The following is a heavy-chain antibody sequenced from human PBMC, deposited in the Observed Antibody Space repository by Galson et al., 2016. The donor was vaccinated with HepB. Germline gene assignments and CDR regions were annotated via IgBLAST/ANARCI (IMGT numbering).Heavy chain of an antibody. D-gene: IGHD6-25*01. V-gene: IGHV3-23*01. J-gene: IGHJ5*02. CDR1: GFTFSNSE. CDR3: FADLRCRRPSGSPRWFDP. CDR2: ISGSGYSK. Sequence: SLRLSCAASGFTFSNSEMNWVRQAPGRGLEWVSGISGSGYSKYYRDSVRGRFTISRDNSRNTLYLQMNSLRADDTAVYYCFADLRCRRPSGSPRWFDPWGQGTQVTGSA.